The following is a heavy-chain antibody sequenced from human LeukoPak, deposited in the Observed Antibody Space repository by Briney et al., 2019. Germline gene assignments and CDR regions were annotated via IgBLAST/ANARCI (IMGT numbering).Heavy chain of an antibody. CDR3: TRDLMDYDVSTGLHHYYMDV. Sequence: GRSLRLSCAASGFTFSSYGMHWVRQAPGKGLEWVAVISYDGSTKYYADSVKGRFTISRDNSRNTLYLQMNSLRAEDTAVYYCTRDLMDYDVSTGLHHYYMDVWGQGTTVTVSS. CDR1: GFTFSSYG. J-gene: IGHJ6*02. V-gene: IGHV3-30*03. CDR2: ISYDGSTK. D-gene: IGHD3-9*01.